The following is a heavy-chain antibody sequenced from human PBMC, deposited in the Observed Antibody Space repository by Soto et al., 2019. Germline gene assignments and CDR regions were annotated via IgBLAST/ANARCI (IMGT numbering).Heavy chain of an antibody. J-gene: IGHJ6*02. CDR2: IIPSFGTA. Sequence: SSVKVSCKASGVTVSSYAISWVRQAPGQGLEWMGGIIPSFGTANYAQKFQGRVTITADESTSTAYMELSSLRSEDTAVYYCARDLSRRYYGMDVWGQGTTVTVSS. V-gene: IGHV1-69*13. CDR3: ARDLSRRYYGMDV. CDR1: GVTVSSYA.